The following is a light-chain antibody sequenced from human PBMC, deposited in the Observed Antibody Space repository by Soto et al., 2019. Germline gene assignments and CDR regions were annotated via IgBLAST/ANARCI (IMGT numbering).Light chain of an antibody. Sequence: AIQMTQSPPSLSASVGDRVIITCRATQDIRGDVVWLQQRPGHAPNLPIDAASTLHTGVPSTFTGSGAGTDFTLTITYQQREDVARHWWMQDDGQARTLGQGAMVDVK. V-gene: IGKV1-6*01. CDR2: AAS. CDR3: MQDDGQART. J-gene: IGKJ1*01. CDR1: QDIRGD.